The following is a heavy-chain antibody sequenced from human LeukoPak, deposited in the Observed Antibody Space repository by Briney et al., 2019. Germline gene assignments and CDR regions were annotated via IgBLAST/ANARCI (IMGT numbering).Heavy chain of an antibody. Sequence: PGGSLRLSCAASGFTFSSYAMSWVRQAPGKGLEWVSAISGSGGSTYYADSVKGRFTISRDNSKNTLYLQMNSLRAEDTAVYYCAKVRKFLIVVVRTCCEYLQHWGQGTLVTVSS. CDR3: AKVRKFLIVVVRTCCEYLQH. V-gene: IGHV3-23*01. D-gene: IGHD3-22*01. CDR1: GFTFSSYA. J-gene: IGHJ1*01. CDR2: ISGSGGST.